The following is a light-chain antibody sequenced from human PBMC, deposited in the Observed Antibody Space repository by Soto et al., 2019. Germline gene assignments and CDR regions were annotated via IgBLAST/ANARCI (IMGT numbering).Light chain of an antibody. CDR1: VLPKQY. J-gene: IGLJ1*01. V-gene: IGLV3-25*02. CDR2: KDS. Sequence: SYELTQPPSVSVSPGQTARITCSGDVLPKQYAYWYQQKPGQAPVLVIYKDSERPSGIPERFSGSTSGTTVTLTISGVQAEDEADYYCSSFTSTSTYVFGTGTKVTVL. CDR3: SSFTSTSTYV.